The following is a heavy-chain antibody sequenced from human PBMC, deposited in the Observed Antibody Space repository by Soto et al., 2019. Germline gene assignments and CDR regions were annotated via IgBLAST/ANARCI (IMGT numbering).Heavy chain of an antibody. D-gene: IGHD6-19*01. CDR2: ISGSGGST. Sequence: PGGSLRLSCAASGFTFSSYAMSWVRQAPGKGLEWVSAISGSGGSTYYADSVKGRSTISRDNSKNTLYLQMNSLRAEDTAVYYCAKREYSSGWYDFDYWGQGTLVTVSS. CDR3: AKREYSSGWYDFDY. J-gene: IGHJ4*02. CDR1: GFTFSSYA. V-gene: IGHV3-23*01.